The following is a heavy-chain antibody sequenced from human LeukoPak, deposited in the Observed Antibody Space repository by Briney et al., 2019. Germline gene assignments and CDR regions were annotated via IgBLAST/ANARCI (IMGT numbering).Heavy chain of an antibody. V-gene: IGHV3-7*01. J-gene: IGHJ3*02. Sequence: GGSLRLSCAASGFTFSSYWMSWVRQAPGKGLEWVANMKQDGSEKYYVDSVKGRFTISRDNAKNSLYLQMNSLRAEDTAVYYCARVIYGDYGGDAFDIWGQGTMVTVSS. CDR1: GFTFSSYW. CDR3: ARVIYGDYGGDAFDI. D-gene: IGHD4-17*01. CDR2: MKQDGSEK.